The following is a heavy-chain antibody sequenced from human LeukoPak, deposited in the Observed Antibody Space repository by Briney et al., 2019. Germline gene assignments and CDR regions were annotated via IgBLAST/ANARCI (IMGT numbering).Heavy chain of an antibody. CDR2: IIGSTFST. Sequence: PGGSLRLSCAASGFTVSSNYMSWVRQAPGKGLEWVSAIIGSTFSTFYADSVKGRFIISRGDSKNMLYLQMNSLRVEDTAVYYCAKGGYDYVEVGYFDYWGHGTLVIVSS. CDR3: AKGGYDYVEVGYFDY. D-gene: IGHD5-12*01. CDR1: GFTVSSNY. V-gene: IGHV3-23*01. J-gene: IGHJ4*01.